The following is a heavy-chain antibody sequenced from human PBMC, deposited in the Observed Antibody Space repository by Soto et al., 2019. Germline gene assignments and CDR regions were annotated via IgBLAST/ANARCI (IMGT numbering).Heavy chain of an antibody. CDR3: ARGLFGGNSYSGGWYYFDY. CDR2: INHSGST. J-gene: IGHJ4*02. V-gene: IGHV4-34*01. CDR1: GGSFTGYS. Sequence: PSETLSLTCAVYGGSFTGYSWTWIRQPPGKGLEWIGQINHSGSTIYSTSLKSRLTISVGTSKNQFSLELSSVTAADTAVYYCARGLFGGNSYSGGWYYFDYWGQGALVTVSS. D-gene: IGHD2-15*01.